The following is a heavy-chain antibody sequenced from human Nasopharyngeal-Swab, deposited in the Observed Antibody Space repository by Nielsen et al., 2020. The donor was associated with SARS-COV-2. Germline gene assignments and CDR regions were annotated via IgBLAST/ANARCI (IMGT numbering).Heavy chain of an antibody. CDR3: AKSGLRFLEWLLYLDY. J-gene: IGHJ4*02. D-gene: IGHD3-3*01. Sequence: VRQAPGKGRKWVSAISGSGGSTYYADSVKGRFTISRDNSKNTLYLQMNSLRAEDTAVYYCAKSGLRFLEWLLYLDYWGRGTLVTVSS. CDR2: ISGSGGST. V-gene: IGHV3-23*01.